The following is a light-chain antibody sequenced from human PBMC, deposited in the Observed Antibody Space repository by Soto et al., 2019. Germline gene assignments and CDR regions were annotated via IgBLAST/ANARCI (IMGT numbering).Light chain of an antibody. V-gene: IGKV1-39*01. CDR3: EQTYSSIFT. CDR2: SAS. Sequence: DIQMTQSPSSLSASVGDTVTITCRASQTINDYINWYQQRPGEAPRLLIYSASGLLRGVPSRFSGSGSGTDFTLTISSLQPEDFGTYYCEQTYSSIFTFGGGTRVDIK. CDR1: QTINDY. J-gene: IGKJ4*01.